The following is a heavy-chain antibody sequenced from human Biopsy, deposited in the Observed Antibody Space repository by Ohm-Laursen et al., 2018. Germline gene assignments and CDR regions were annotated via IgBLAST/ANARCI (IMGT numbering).Heavy chain of an antibody. Sequence: GSLRLSCSASGFTFSTYAMNWVRQAPGQGLEWISYISSTSSATYYADSVKGRFTVSRDNAHNSLYLHMNSLRAEDTAVYYCARLNSGTYDASDLWGQGTMVIVSS. CDR1: GFTFSTYA. D-gene: IGHD1-26*01. CDR2: ISSTSSAT. J-gene: IGHJ3*01. CDR3: ARLNSGTYDASDL. V-gene: IGHV3-48*04.